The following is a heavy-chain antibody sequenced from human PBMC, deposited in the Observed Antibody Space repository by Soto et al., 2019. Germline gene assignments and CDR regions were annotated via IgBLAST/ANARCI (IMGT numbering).Heavy chain of an antibody. CDR1: GFTFSSYA. V-gene: IGHV3-23*01. Sequence: EVQLLESGGGLVQPGGSLRLSCAASGFTFSSYAMSWVRQAPGKGLEWVSAISGSGGSTYYADSVKGRFTISRDNSKNTLYLQMNSLRAEDTAVYYCAKGPLGYCSGGSCYGRWEEYYFDCWGQGTLVTVSS. CDR2: ISGSGGST. J-gene: IGHJ4*02. D-gene: IGHD2-15*01. CDR3: AKGPLGYCSGGSCYGRWEEYYFDC.